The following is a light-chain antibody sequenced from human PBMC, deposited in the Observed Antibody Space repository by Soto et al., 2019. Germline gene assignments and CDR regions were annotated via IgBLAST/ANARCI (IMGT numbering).Light chain of an antibody. V-gene: IGKV1-33*01. CDR1: QSLNTR. Sequence: SVVENVTQTSGASQSLNTRLAWYQQKPGKAPKLLIYDASNLETGVPSRFSGSGSGTDFICTMCSLQSEDIVTYYGQQYANLRIIFREGTKVDIK. CDR3: QQYANLRII. J-gene: IGKJ1*01. CDR2: DAS.